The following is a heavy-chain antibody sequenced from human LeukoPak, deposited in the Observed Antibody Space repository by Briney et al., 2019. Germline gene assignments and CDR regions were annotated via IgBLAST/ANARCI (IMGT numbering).Heavy chain of an antibody. D-gene: IGHD3-22*01. CDR1: GFTFSSYS. V-gene: IGHV3-21*01. CDR3: ARNYDSSGYYYDAEAFDI. CDR2: ISSSSSYI. Sequence: KPGGSLRLSCAASGFTFSSYSMNWVRQAPGKGLEWVSSISSSSSYIYYADSVKGRFTISRDNAKNSLYLQMNSLRAEDTAVYYWARNYDSSGYYYDAEAFDIWGQGTMVTVSS. J-gene: IGHJ3*02.